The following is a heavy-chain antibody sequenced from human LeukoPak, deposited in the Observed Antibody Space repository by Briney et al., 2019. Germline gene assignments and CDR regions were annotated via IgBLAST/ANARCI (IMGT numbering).Heavy chain of an antibody. V-gene: IGHV4-34*01. Sequence: SETLSLTCAVYGGSFSGYYWSWIRQPPGKGLEWIGEINHSGSTNYNPSLKSRVTISVDTSKNQFSLKLSSVTAADTAVYYCAGGGYCSSTSCYPSYPTTIGRSGFDYWGQGTLVTVSS. D-gene: IGHD2-2*01. CDR3: AGGGYCSSTSCYPSYPTTIGRSGFDY. CDR1: GGSFSGYY. CDR2: INHSGST. J-gene: IGHJ4*02.